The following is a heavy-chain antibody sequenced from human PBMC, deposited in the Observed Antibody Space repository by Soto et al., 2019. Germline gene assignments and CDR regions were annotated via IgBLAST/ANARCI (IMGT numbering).Heavy chain of an antibody. V-gene: IGHV3-13*05. D-gene: IGHD4-17*01. Sequence: EVQLVESGGGLVQPGGSLRLSCAASGFTFSSYDMHWVRQATGKGLEWVSAIGSAGDPYYPGSVKGRFTISRENVKNSLYLQMNSLRAGDTAVYYCARRGYGGQFDYWGQGTLVTVSS. CDR1: GFTFSSYD. J-gene: IGHJ4*02. CDR2: IGSAGDP. CDR3: ARRGYGGQFDY.